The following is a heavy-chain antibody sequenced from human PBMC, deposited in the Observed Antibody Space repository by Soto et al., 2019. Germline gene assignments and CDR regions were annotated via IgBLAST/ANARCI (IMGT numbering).Heavy chain of an antibody. J-gene: IGHJ4*02. V-gene: IGHV3-30*18. Sequence: GGSLRLSCAASGFTFSTYGMHWVRQAPGKGLERVAVISYDGNDKYHADSVKGRFTISRDNFKNTLYLQMNSLRPEDTAVYYCAKDSGRGSADYYFDYWGQGTLVTVSS. CDR1: GFTFSTYG. D-gene: IGHD3-10*01. CDR3: AKDSGRGSADYYFDY. CDR2: ISYDGNDK.